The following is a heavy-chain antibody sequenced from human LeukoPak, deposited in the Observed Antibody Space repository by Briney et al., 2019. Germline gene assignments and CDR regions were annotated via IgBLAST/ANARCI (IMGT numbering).Heavy chain of an antibody. CDR2: IKEDGSEK. CDR3: AKTARTWDY. CDR1: GFTFSNYW. J-gene: IGHJ4*02. D-gene: IGHD5-18*01. V-gene: IGHV3-7*01. Sequence: GGSLRLSCAASGFTFSNYWMTWVRQAPGKGLEWVANIKEDGSEKYYVDSVKGRFTISRGNAKNSLYLQMNSLRAEDTAVYYCAKTARTWDYWGQGSLVTVSS.